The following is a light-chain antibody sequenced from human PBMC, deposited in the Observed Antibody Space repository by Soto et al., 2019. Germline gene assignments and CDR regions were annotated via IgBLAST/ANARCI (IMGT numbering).Light chain of an antibody. CDR3: QQLNSYPIT. V-gene: IGKV3-15*01. J-gene: IGKJ5*01. CDR2: GAS. Sequence: EILMTQSPATLSVSPGERATLSCRASQSVDSNLAWYQQKPGQAPRLLIYGASTRATGISARFSGSGSGTEFTLTISSLQPEDFAIYYCQQLNSYPITFGQGTRLEIK. CDR1: QSVDSN.